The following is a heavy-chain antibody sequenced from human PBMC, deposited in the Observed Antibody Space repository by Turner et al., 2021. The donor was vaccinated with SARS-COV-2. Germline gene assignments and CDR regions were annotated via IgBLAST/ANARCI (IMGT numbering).Heavy chain of an antibody. CDR3: ARRIQLWSLPGASDI. J-gene: IGHJ3*02. CDR2: IIPIFGTA. CDR1: GGSFSSYG. Sequence: QVQLVQSGAEVKKPGSSVKVSCKASGGSFSSYGISWVRQAPGQGLEWMGGIIPIFGTANYAQKFQGRVTITADESTSTAYMELSSLRSEDTAVYYCARRIQLWSLPGASDIWGQGTMVTVSS. D-gene: IGHD5-18*01. V-gene: IGHV1-69*01.